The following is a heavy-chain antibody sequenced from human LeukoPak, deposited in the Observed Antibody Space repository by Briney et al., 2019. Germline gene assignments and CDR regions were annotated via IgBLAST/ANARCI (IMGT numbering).Heavy chain of an antibody. J-gene: IGHJ4*01. CDR1: GFSISDCY. CDR2: ISGSGSDI. D-gene: IGHD2-8*01. CDR3: STDPRLLMY. Sequence: GGSLRLSCVVSGFSISDCYMTWIRQTPGKGLEWLAYISGSGSDIYFADSVKGRFTISRDNAKNSLYLQMNSLRPEDTALYYCSTDPRLLMYWGHGTLVTVSS. V-gene: IGHV3-11*01.